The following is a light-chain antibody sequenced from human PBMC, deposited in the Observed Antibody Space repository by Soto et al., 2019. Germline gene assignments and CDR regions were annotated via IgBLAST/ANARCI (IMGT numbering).Light chain of an antibody. V-gene: IGLV4-69*01. CDR1: IGHSGFA. CDR3: QTGGTVPV. Sequence: QPVLTQSPSASASLGASVTLTCTLNIGHSGFAIAWHQQQPEKGPRFLMKLNNDGSLNKGDGIPDRFSASSSGAERYLTISNLQSDDEADYYCQTGGTVPVFGGGTKVTVL. J-gene: IGLJ2*01. CDR2: LNNDGSL.